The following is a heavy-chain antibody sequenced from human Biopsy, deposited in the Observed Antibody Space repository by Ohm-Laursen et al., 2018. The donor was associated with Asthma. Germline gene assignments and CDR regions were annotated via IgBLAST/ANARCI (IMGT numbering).Heavy chain of an antibody. J-gene: IGHJ5*02. CDR1: GDSISSTYW. Sequence: SDTLSLTCTVSGDSISSTYWWSWVRQPPGKGLEWIGEIYPSGITTYNPSLKSRVTISVDKSKNQFSLKLSSVTAADTAVYSCARLADCSGGACYSYGWFDPWGHGTRVTVSS. V-gene: IGHV4-4*02. CDR3: ARLADCSGGACYSYGWFDP. D-gene: IGHD2-15*01. CDR2: IYPSGIT.